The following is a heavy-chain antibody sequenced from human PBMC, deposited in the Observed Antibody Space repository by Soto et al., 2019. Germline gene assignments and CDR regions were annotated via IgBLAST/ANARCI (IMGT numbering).Heavy chain of an antibody. CDR1: GDSISDDKYY. V-gene: IGHV4-30-4*01. Sequence: QVQLKESGPGLVRPSQTLSLTCSVSGDSISDDKYYWSWIRQSPGKGLEGLGYASFRGSTYYNPSLKGRLSISVEPSKNEFFLKLISMTAADTAVYYCARKAFFDCRGQGILVTVSS. J-gene: IGHJ4*02. CDR3: ARKAFFDC. CDR2: ASFRGST.